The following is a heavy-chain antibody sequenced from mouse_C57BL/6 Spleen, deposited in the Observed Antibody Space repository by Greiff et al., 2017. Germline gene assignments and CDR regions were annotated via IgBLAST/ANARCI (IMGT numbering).Heavy chain of an antibody. J-gene: IGHJ2*01. D-gene: IGHD2-4*01. V-gene: IGHV3-6*01. CDR2: ISYDGSN. Sequence: EVKLMESGPGLVKPSQSLSLTCSVTGYSITSGYYWNWIRQFPGNKLEWMGYISYDGSNNYNPSLKNRISITRDTSKNQFFLKLNSVTTEDTATYYCARKDDYDPFDYWGQGTTLTVSS. CDR3: ARKDDYDPFDY. CDR1: GYSITSGYY.